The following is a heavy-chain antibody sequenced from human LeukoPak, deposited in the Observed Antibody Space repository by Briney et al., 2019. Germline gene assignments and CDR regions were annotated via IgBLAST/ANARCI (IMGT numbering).Heavy chain of an antibody. V-gene: IGHV3-33*05. D-gene: IGHD2-2*01. CDR2: IQSNGRNK. CDR3: ARESEGGTGTSCPDY. CDR1: GFTFSSYD. J-gene: IGHJ4*02. Sequence: PGRSLRLSCAASGFTFSSYDMHWVRQAPGKGLEWVAGIQSNGRNKYYVDSVKGRFAISRDNSKSTLYLQVNSLRVEDTALYYCARESEGGTGTSCPDYWGQGTLVTVSS.